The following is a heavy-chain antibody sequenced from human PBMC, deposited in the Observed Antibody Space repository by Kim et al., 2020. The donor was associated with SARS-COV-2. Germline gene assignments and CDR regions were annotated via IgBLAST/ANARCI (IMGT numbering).Heavy chain of an antibody. CDR1: GFTLSLYS. CDR2: ISGTGTIT. D-gene: IGHD2-8*02. J-gene: IGHJ3*02. V-gene: IGHV3-48*04. Sequence: GGSLRLSCATSGFTLSLYSMNWVRQSPGKGLEWVAHISGTGTITKHADSVRGRFTISRDNAKNSLFLQMNGLRAEDTAVYYCVRENYWSFDIWGQGKRVT. CDR3: VRENYWSFDI.